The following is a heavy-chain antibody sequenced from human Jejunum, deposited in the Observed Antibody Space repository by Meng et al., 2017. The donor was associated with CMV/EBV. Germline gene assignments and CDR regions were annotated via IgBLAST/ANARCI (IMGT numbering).Heavy chain of an antibody. CDR1: FSGYD. D-gene: IGHD2-2*01. CDR3: ARRGGYCSSPSCPGAFDI. V-gene: IGHV3-30*19. Sequence: FSGYDMHWVRQAPGKGLEWVAVISYDGSNKYYADSVKGRFTISRDNSKNTLYLQMNSLTAEDTAVYYCARRGGYCSSPSCPGAFDIWGHGTMVTVSS. J-gene: IGHJ3*02. CDR2: ISYDGSNK.